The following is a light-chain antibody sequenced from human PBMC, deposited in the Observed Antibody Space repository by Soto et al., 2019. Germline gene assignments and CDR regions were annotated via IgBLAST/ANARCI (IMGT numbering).Light chain of an antibody. CDR1: QGIRND. CDR3: LQHNSYPLT. CDR2: AAS. V-gene: IGKV1-17*01. J-gene: IGKJ4*01. Sequence: IQMTQSPSALSASVGDRVTITCRASQGIRNDLGWYQQTQGKTPKRLIYAASNLQSGVPSRFRGRGSGTEFTLPITRLQPEDFETYYCLQHNSYPLTFGGGTKVDIK.